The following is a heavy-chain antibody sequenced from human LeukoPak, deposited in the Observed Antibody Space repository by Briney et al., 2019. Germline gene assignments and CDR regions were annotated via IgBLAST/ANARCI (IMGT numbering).Heavy chain of an antibody. CDR1: GGSFSGYY. J-gene: IGHJ4*02. CDR3: ASSYGSGPLDY. D-gene: IGHD3-10*01. V-gene: IGHV4-34*01. CDR2: INHSGST. Sequence: SETLSLTCAVNGGSFSGYYWSWIRQPPGKGLEWIGEINHSGSTDCNPSLKSRVTISVDTSKNQFSLKLSSVTAADTAVYYCASSYGSGPLDYWGQGTLVTVSS.